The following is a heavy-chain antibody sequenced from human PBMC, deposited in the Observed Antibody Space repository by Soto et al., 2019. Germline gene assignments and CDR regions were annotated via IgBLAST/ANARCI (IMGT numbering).Heavy chain of an antibody. CDR3: ARVSYGAAAGTYNYYGIDG. CDR1: GGSISSGGYY. J-gene: IGHJ6*02. CDR2: IYYSGST. D-gene: IGHD6-13*01. V-gene: IGHV4-31*03. Sequence: SETLSLTCTVSGGSISSGGYYWSWIRQHPGKGLEWIGYIYYSGSTYYNPSLKSRVTISVDTSKNQFSLKLSSVTAADTAVYYCARVSYGAAAGTYNYYGIDGWGQGTTVTVSS.